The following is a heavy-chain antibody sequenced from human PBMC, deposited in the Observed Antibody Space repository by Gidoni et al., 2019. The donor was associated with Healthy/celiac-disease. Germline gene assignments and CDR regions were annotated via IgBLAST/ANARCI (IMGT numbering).Heavy chain of an antibody. CDR1: GGSFSGYY. CDR2: INHSGST. CDR3: ARVVVVPAASRPHGYYYYYMDV. D-gene: IGHD2-2*01. J-gene: IGHJ6*03. Sequence: QVQLQQWGAGLLKPSETLSLTCAVYGGSFSGYYWSWSRQPPGHGLEWIGEINHSGSTNYNPTLKSRVTISVDTSKNQFSLKLSSVTAADTAVYYCARVVVVPAASRPHGYYYYYMDVWGKGTTVTVSS. V-gene: IGHV4-34*01.